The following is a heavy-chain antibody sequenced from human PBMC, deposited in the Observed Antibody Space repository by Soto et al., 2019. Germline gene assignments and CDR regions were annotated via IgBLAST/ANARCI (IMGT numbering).Heavy chain of an antibody. CDR3: ARAWGVYFDY. D-gene: IGHD3-16*01. CDR2: IYYSGST. CDR1: GGSISISY. J-gene: IGHJ4*02. V-gene: IGHV4-59*08. Sequence: PSETLSLTCTVSGGSISISYWTWIRQPPGKGLEWIGYIYYSGSTNYNPSLKSQVTISVDTSKNQFSLKLSSVTAADTAVYYCARAWGVYFDYWGQGTLVTVS.